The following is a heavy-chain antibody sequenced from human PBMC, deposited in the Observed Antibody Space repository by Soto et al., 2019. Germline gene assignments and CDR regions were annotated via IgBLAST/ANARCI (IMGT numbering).Heavy chain of an antibody. CDR3: ASVETQRYSYGMDV. Sequence: QVQLVQSGAEVNKPGSSVKVSCKASGGTFSSYAISWVRQAPGQGLEWMGGIIPIFGTADYAQKFQGRVTITADESTSTAYMDLSSLSSEDTAVYYCASVETQRYSYGMDVWGQGTTVTVAS. D-gene: IGHD2-15*01. J-gene: IGHJ6*02. CDR1: GGTFSSYA. V-gene: IGHV1-69*12. CDR2: IIPIFGTA.